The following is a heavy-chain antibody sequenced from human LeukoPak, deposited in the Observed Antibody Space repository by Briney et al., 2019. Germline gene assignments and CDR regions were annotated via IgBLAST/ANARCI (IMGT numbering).Heavy chain of an antibody. V-gene: IGHV4-34*01. Sequence: PSETLSLTCAVYGGSFSGYYWSWIRQPPGKGLEWIGEINHSGSTNYNPSLKSRVTISVDTSKNQFSLKLSSVTAADTAVYYCARGRCSSTSYPNWFDPWGQGTLVTVSS. CDR3: ARGRCSSTSYPNWFDP. D-gene: IGHD2-2*01. CDR1: GGSFSGYY. J-gene: IGHJ5*02. CDR2: INHSGST.